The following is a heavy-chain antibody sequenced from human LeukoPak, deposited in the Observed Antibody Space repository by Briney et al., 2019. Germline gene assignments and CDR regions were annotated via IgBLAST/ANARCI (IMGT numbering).Heavy chain of an antibody. CDR1: GFTFSSYG. CDR2: IRYDGSNK. CDR3: ASETSGRLSDAFDI. J-gene: IGHJ3*02. V-gene: IGHV3-30*02. Sequence: GGSLRLSCAASGFTFSSYGMHWVRQAPGKGLEWVAFIRYDGSNKYYADSVKGRFTISRDNSKNTLYLQMNSLRAEDTAVYYCASETSGRLSDAFDIWGQGTMVTVSS. D-gene: IGHD6-19*01.